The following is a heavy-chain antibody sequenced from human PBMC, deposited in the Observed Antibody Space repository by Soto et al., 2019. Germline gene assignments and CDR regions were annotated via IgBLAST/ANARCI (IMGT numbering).Heavy chain of an antibody. D-gene: IGHD3-16*01. Sequence: QVQLVQSAAEVKKPGASVKVSCKASGYTFIRYGITWVRQAPGQGLEWMGWISPYNDYTIYAQKVQGRVTMTTDTSTRTVYMELRSLKSDDTAVYYCARGGYYDNPWGKLSHYGLDVWGQGTSVTVSS. CDR3: ARGGYYDNPWGKLSHYGLDV. V-gene: IGHV1-18*01. J-gene: IGHJ6*02. CDR2: ISPYNDYT. CDR1: GYTFIRYG.